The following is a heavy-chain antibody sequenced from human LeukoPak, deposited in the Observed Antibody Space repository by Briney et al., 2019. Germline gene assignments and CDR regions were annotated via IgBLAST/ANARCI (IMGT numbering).Heavy chain of an antibody. Sequence: GGSLRLSCAASGFTLSSYAMSWVRQAPGKGLEWVSAISGSGSSTYYADSVKGRFTISRDNSKNTLSLQMISLRAEDTALYYCAKDHSSGYPYAFDIWGQGTMVTVSS. D-gene: IGHD3-10*01. V-gene: IGHV3-23*01. CDR3: AKDHSSGYPYAFDI. CDR1: GFTLSSYA. CDR2: ISGSGSST. J-gene: IGHJ3*02.